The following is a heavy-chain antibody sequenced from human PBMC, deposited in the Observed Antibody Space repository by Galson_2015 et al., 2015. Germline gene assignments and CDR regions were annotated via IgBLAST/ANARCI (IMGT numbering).Heavy chain of an antibody. Sequence: SLRLSCAASGFTFITYAMSWVRQAPGKGLEWLSTIAATGVSTYYADSVKGRFTISRDNSKNTLYLQTNSLRVDDTAVYYCVKGGTYGTDRYAPGGQGTLVTVSS. CDR1: GFTFITYA. D-gene: IGHD1-1*01. CDR2: IAATGVST. V-gene: IGHV3-23*01. CDR3: VKGGTYGTDRYAP. J-gene: IGHJ5*02.